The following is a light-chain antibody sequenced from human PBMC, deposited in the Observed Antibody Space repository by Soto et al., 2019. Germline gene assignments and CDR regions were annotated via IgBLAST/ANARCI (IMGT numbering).Light chain of an antibody. J-gene: IGLJ1*01. V-gene: IGLV2-14*03. CDR1: XSDVGGYKY. CDR3: SSYTSSSSYV. CDR2: DVS. Sequence: QSALTQPASVSGSPGQSIXISXXXTXSDVGGYKYVSWYQQHPGKAPKLMIYDVSNRPSGVSNRFSGSKSGNTASLTISGLQSEDEADYYCSSYTSSSSYVFXSGTKLTVL.